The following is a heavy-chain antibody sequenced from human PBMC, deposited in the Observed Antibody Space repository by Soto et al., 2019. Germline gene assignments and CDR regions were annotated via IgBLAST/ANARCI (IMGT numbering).Heavy chain of an antibody. CDR1: GGSMSEFS. V-gene: IGHV4-4*07. Sequence: SESLSLTCSVSGGSMSEFSCSWIRKTAGQGLEWMGRVYATGTSDYNPSLRSRIAMSVDISKKTFSLRLRSVTAADTGVSYCVRDGSKTLRDCFDPWGQGILVTVS. CDR3: VRDGSKTLRDCFDP. J-gene: IGHJ5*02. D-gene: IGHD4-17*01. CDR2: VYATGTS.